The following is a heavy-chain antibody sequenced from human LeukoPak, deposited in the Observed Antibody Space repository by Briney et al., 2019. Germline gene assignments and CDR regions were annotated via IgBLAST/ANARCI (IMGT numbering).Heavy chain of an antibody. D-gene: IGHD6-13*01. CDR2: ISGSGGST. Sequence: GGSLRLSCAASGFTFSSYGMSWVRLAPGKGLEWVSAISGSGGSTYYADSVKGRFTISRDNSKNTLYLQMNSLRAEDTAVYYCAGTHTIAAAGERNYYYYYMDVWGKGTTVTISS. CDR1: GFTFSSYG. CDR3: AGTHTIAAAGERNYYYYYMDV. V-gene: IGHV3-23*01. J-gene: IGHJ6*03.